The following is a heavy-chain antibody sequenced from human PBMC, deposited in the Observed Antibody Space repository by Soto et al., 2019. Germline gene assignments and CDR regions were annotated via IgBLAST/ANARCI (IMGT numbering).Heavy chain of an antibody. CDR2: IIPIFNTA. CDR3: ARGLVVPAGIRYYSCGMDV. J-gene: IGHJ6*02. V-gene: IGHV1-69*06. CDR1: GGTFSNYA. D-gene: IGHD2-2*01. Sequence: SLKVSCRASGGTFSNYAIIWVRHAPGQGLEWMGGIIPIFNTANYAQKFQGRVTITADKSTSTAYMELSSLRSEDTAVYYCARGLVVPAGIRYYSCGMDVWCQGTTGTVS.